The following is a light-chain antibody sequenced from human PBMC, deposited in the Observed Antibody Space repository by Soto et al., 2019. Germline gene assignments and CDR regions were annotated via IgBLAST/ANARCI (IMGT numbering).Light chain of an antibody. CDR1: QSVSIK. J-gene: IGKJ4*01. CDR3: QQYNDWPPQLT. V-gene: IGKV3-15*01. Sequence: EIVMTQSPATLSVSPGERATVSCRASQSVSIKLAWYQQKPGQAPRLLIYAASTRATDIPARFSGSGSGTAFTLTISSLQSEDSAVYYCQQYNDWPPQLTFGGGTKVEIK. CDR2: AAS.